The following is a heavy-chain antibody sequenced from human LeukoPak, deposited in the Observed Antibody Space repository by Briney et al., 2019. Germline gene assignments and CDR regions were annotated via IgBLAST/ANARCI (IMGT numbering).Heavy chain of an antibody. V-gene: IGHV7-4-1*02. CDR1: GYTFTTYA. CDR3: GRDPKLGIRGYTYGYIDF. D-gene: IGHD5-18*01. Sequence: ASVKVSCKTSGYTFTTYAISWVRQAPGQGLEWMGWINTNTGNPTYAQGFFTGRYVFSLDTSVNTAYLQITGPKADDTAVYYCGRDPKLGIRGYTYGYIDFWGQGTLVTVAS. J-gene: IGHJ4*02. CDR2: INTNTGNP.